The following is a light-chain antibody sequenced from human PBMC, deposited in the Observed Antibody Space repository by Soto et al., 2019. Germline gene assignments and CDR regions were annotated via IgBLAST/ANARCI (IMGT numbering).Light chain of an antibody. V-gene: IGKV1-5*01. J-gene: IGKJ1*01. CDR2: DAS. CDR1: QSISNR. Sequence: DIQMTQSPSPLSASVGDRVTITCRASQSISNRLAWYQQKPGQAPKVLLYDASSLDSGVPSRFSGSGSATEFILTIRSLQPDAVATYHCQHYGGVWTFGQGTKVEIK. CDR3: QHYGGVWT.